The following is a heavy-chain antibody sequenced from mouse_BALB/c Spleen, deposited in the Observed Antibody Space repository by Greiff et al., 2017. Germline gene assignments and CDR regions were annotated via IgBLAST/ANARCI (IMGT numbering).Heavy chain of an antibody. CDR3: CRVVSSYAMDD. CDR2: IDPENGDT. J-gene: IGHJ4*01. Sequence: VQLQQSGAELVRPGASVKLSCTASGFNIKDYYMHWVKQRPEQGLEWIGWIDPENGDTEYAPKFQGKATMTADTSSNTAYLQLSSLTYEDTAVYYSCRVVSSYAMDDWGQGTSVTVSS. V-gene: IGHV14-4*02. CDR1: GFNIKDYY. D-gene: IGHD1-1*01.